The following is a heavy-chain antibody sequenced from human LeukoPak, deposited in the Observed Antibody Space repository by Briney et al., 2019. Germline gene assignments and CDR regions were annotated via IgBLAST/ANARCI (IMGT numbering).Heavy chain of an antibody. CDR1: GFTVSSNY. D-gene: IGHD4-4*01. CDR2: IYSGGST. J-gene: IGHJ6*02. CDR3: ARDYSVTTADYAMDV. V-gene: IGHV3-66*01. Sequence: HPGGSLRLSCAASGFTVSSNYMSWVRQAPGKGLEWVSVIYSGGSTYYADSVKGRFTISRDNSKNTLYLQMNSLRAEDTAVYYCARDYSVTTADYAMDVWGQGTTVTVSS.